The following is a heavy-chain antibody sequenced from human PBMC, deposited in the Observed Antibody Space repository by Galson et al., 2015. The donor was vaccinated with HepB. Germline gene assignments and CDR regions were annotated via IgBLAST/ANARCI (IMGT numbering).Heavy chain of an antibody. CDR2: IKQDGSDT. D-gene: IGHD3-10*01. J-gene: IGHJ4*02. CDR3: ARDRDFAFDF. V-gene: IGHV3-7*03. Sequence: SLRLSCAASGFTFSDYWMSWVRQAPGKGPEWMANIKQDGSDTYYVGSVKGRFTISRDNAKNSLYLQMNSLRAEDTAVYYCARDRDFAFDFRGQGTLVTVSS. CDR1: GFTFSDYW.